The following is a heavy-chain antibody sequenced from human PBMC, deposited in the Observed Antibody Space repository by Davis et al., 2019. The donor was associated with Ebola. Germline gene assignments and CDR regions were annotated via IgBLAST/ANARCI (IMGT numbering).Heavy chain of an antibody. D-gene: IGHD6-19*01. Sequence: GGSLRLSCAASGFTFSGSAMHWVRQASGKGLEWVGRIRSKANSYATAYAASVKGRFTISRDDSKNTAYLQMNSLKTEDTAVYYCTDYSGPYYYYYYGMDVWGQGTTVTVSS. CDR3: TDYSGPYYYYYYGMDV. CDR1: GFTFSGSA. V-gene: IGHV3-73*01. J-gene: IGHJ6*02. CDR2: IRSKANSYAT.